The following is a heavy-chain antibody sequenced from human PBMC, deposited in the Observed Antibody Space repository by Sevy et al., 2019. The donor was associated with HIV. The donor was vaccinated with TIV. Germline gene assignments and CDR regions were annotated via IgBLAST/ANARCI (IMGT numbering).Heavy chain of an antibody. CDR1: GFTFSSYA. D-gene: IGHD3-3*01. CDR3: AKDKDFGVVIGLDAFDI. Sequence: GGSLRLSCAASGFTFSSYAMSWVRQAPGKGLEWVSAIRGSGGGTYYADSVKGRFTISRDNSKNTVDLQMNSLRAEDTAVYYCAKDKDFGVVIGLDAFDIWGQGTMVTVSS. CDR2: IRGSGGGT. J-gene: IGHJ3*02. V-gene: IGHV3-23*01.